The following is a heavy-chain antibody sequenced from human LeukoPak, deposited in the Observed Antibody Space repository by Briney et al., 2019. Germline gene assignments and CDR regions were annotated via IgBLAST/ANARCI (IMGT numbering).Heavy chain of an antibody. Sequence: PGGSLRLSCAASGFTFSRYAMNWVRQAPGKGLEWVSAISGNGGSTYYVDSVKGRFTISRDNSKNTLYLQMNSLRAGDTAMYYCAKGGAYYYDSSGEFDNWGQGTLVTVSS. CDR2: ISGNGGST. CDR1: GFTFSRYA. J-gene: IGHJ4*02. D-gene: IGHD3-22*01. V-gene: IGHV3-23*01. CDR3: AKGGAYYYDSSGEFDN.